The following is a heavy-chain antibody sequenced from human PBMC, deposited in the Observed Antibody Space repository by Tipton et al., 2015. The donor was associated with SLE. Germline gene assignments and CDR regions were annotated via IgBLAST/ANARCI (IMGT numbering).Heavy chain of an antibody. CDR3: ARDRTLITMVRGVIPDAFDI. CDR1: GGSINSHY. D-gene: IGHD3-10*01. Sequence: TLSLTCTVSGGSINSHYWSWIRQPPGKGLEWIGYIYYSGSTNYNPSLKSRVTISVDTSKNQFSLKLSSVTAADTAVYYCARDRTLITMVRGVIPDAFDIWGQGTMVTVSS. J-gene: IGHJ3*02. V-gene: IGHV4-59*11. CDR2: IYYSGST.